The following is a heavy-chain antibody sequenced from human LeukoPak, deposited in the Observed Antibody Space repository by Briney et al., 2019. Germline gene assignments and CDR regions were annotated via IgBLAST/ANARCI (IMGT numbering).Heavy chain of an antibody. CDR2: IYYSGST. CDR3: ARLHGRYYYDRDGHLIDY. Sequence: PSETLSLTCTVSGGSISSSSYYWGWIRQPPGKGLEWIGSIYYSGSTYYNPSLKSRVTISVDKSKNQFSLKLSSVTAADTAVDYCARLHGRYYYDRDGHLIDYWGQGTLVTVSS. CDR1: GGSISSSSYY. D-gene: IGHD3-22*01. V-gene: IGHV4-39*01. J-gene: IGHJ4*02.